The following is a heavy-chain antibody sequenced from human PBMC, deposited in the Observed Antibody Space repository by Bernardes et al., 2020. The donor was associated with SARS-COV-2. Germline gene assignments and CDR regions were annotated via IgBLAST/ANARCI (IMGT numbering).Heavy chain of an antibody. CDR3: AKDGVTIFGVVTFYYYYYMDV. Sequence: GGSLRLSCAASGFTFSSYAMSWVRQAPGKGLEWVSAISGSGGSTYYADSVKGRSTISRDNSKNTLYLQMNSLRAEDTAVYYCAKDGVTIFGVVTFYYYYYMDVWGKGTTVTVSS. J-gene: IGHJ6*03. CDR1: GFTFSSYA. V-gene: IGHV3-23*01. D-gene: IGHD3-3*01. CDR2: ISGSGGST.